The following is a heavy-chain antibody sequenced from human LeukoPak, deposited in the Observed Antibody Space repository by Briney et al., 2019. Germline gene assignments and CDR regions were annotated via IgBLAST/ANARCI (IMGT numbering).Heavy chain of an antibody. CDR1: GGSFSGYY. V-gene: IGHV4-34*01. CDR3: ARGFGGNSFDY. Sequence: SETLSLTCAVYGGSFSGYYWSWIRQPPGKGLEWIGEITHSGSTNYNPSLESRVTISVDSSKNQFSLMLRSVTAADTAVYYCARGFGGNSFDYWGHGTLVTVSS. J-gene: IGHJ4*01. CDR2: ITHSGST. D-gene: IGHD4-23*01.